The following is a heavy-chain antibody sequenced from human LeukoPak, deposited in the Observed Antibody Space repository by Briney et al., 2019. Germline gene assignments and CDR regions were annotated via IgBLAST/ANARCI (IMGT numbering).Heavy chain of an antibody. CDR3: TVLLGYCSGGGCYSLDY. CDR1: GFTFSSYA. V-gene: IGHV3-30-3*01. D-gene: IGHD2-15*01. J-gene: IGHJ4*02. CDR2: ISYDGSNK. Sequence: GRSLRLSCAASGFTFSSYAMHWVRQAPGKGLEWVAVISYDGSNKYYADSVKGRFTISRDNSKNTLYLQMNSLRAEDTAVYYCTVLLGYCSGGGCYSLDYWGQGTLVTVSS.